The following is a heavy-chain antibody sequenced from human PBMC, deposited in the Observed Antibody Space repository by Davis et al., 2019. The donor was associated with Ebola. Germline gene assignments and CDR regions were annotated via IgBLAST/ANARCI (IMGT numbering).Heavy chain of an antibody. CDR3: ARHTDKGFDP. J-gene: IGHJ5*02. CDR2: IYNSGST. CDR1: GGSISSYY. Sequence: SETLSLTCTVSGGSISSYYWSWIRQPPGQGLEWIGYIYNSGSTNYNPSLESRVAISADSSKNQFSLRLKSVVAADTAVYYCARHTDKGFDPWGQGTLVTVSS. D-gene: IGHD4-17*01. V-gene: IGHV4-59*01.